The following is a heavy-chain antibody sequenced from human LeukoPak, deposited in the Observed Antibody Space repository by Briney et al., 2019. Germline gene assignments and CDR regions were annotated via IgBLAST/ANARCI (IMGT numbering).Heavy chain of an antibody. D-gene: IGHD2-15*01. CDR2: INHSGST. CDR1: GGSFSGYY. J-gene: IGHJ4*02. Sequence: SETLSLTCAVYGGSFSGYYWSWIRQAPGKGLEWIGEINHSGSTNYNPSLKSRVTISVDTSKNQFSLKLSSVTAADTAVYYCARAIVVVVAATRKYYFDYWGQGTLVTVSS. V-gene: IGHV4-34*01. CDR3: ARAIVVVVAATRKYYFDY.